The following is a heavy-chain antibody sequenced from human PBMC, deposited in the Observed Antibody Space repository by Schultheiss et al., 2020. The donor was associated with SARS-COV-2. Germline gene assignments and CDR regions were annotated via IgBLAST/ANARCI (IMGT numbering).Heavy chain of an antibody. D-gene: IGHD3-10*01. CDR3: AIEGARHPRDYGMDV. CDR2: MNPNSGNT. V-gene: IGHV1-8*02. CDR1: GYTFTSYG. J-gene: IGHJ6*02. Sequence: ASVKVSCKASGYTFTSYGISWVRQAPGQGLEWMGWMNPNSGNTGYAQKFQGRVTMTRNTSISTAYMELSSLRSEDTAVYYCAIEGARHPRDYGMDVWGQGTTVTVSS.